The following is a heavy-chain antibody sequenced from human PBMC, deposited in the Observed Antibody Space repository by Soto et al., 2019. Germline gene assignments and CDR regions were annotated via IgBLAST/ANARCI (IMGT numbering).Heavy chain of an antibody. D-gene: IGHD3-9*01. Sequence: SETLSLTCTVSGGCISSYYWSWIRQPPGKGLEWIGYIYYSGSTNYNPSLKSRVTISVDTSKNQFSLKLSSVTAADTAVYYCARLILTGCMDVWGQGTTVTVSS. J-gene: IGHJ6*02. CDR3: ARLILTGCMDV. CDR2: IYYSGST. CDR1: GGCISSYY. V-gene: IGHV4-59*08.